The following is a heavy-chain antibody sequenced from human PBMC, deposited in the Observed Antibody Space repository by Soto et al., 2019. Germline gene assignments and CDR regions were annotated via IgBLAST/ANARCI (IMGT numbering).Heavy chain of an antibody. J-gene: IGHJ3*02. D-gene: IGHD6-13*01. Sequence: EVQLVESGGGLVQPGRSLRLSCAASGFTFDDYAMHWVRQAPGKGLEWVSGISWNSGSIGYADSVKGRFTISRDNAKNSLDLQMNSLRAEDTALYYCAKDRAGAGMGDAFEIWGQGTMVTVSS. CDR2: ISWNSGSI. CDR3: AKDRAGAGMGDAFEI. CDR1: GFTFDDYA. V-gene: IGHV3-9*01.